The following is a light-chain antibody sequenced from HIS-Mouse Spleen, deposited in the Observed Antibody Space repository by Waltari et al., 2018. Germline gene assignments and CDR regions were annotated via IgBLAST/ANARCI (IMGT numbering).Light chain of an antibody. CDR3: AAWDDSLNGVV. Sequence: QSVLTQPPSASGTPGQRVTISCSGSSSNIGSNTVNWYQQLPGTAPKLLIYSNNQRPSGVPYRVSGSKSGTSASLAISGLQSEDEADYYCAAWDDSLNGVVFGGGTKLTVL. V-gene: IGLV1-44*01. CDR2: SNN. J-gene: IGLJ2*01. CDR1: SSNIGSNT.